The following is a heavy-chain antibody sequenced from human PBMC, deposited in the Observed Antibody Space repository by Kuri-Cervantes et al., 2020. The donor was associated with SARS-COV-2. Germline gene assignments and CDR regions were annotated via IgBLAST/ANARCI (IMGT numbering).Heavy chain of an antibody. V-gene: IGHV3-30*03. D-gene: IGHD3-10*01. CDR1: GFTFSSYS. CDR3: ARDDGSGSYFTFDY. Sequence: GESLKISCAASGFTFSSYSMNWVRQAPGKGLEWVAVISYDGSNKYYADSVKGRFTISRDNSKNTLYLQMSSLRAEDTAVYYCARDDGSGSYFTFDYWGQGTLVTVSS. CDR2: ISYDGSNK. J-gene: IGHJ4*02.